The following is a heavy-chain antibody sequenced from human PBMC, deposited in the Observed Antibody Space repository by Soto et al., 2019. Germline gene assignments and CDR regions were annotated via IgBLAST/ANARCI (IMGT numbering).Heavy chain of an antibody. CDR3: ARDLYSSSPRGYNWFDP. J-gene: IGHJ5*02. CDR2: IYYSGST. Sequence: PSETLSLTCTVSGGSISSYYWSWIRQPPGKGLEWIGYIYYSGSTNYNPSLKSRVTISVDTSKNQFSLKLSSVTAADTAVYYCARDLYSSSPRGYNWFDPWGQGTLLTVSS. CDR1: GGSISSYY. D-gene: IGHD6-6*01. V-gene: IGHV4-59*01.